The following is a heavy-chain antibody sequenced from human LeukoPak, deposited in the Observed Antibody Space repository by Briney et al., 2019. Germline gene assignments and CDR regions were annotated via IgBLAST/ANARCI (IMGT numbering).Heavy chain of an antibody. D-gene: IGHD3-22*01. CDR2: LNYAGNA. CDR1: GGSIRTSP. J-gene: IGHJ3*02. Sequence: SETLSLTCTVSGGSIRTSPWTWIRQPPGKGLEYIGYLNYAGNANYSPSLKSRVTMSLDTSKKQFSLKLRSVTAADTAVYYCARLNHYDRSGYFSPIGFDIWGQGTMVTVSS. CDR3: ARLNHYDRSGYFSPIGFDI. V-gene: IGHV4-59*08.